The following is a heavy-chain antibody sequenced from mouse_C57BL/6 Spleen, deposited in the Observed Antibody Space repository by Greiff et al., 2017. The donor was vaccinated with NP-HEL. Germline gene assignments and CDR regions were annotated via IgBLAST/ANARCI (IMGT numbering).Heavy chain of an antibody. J-gene: IGHJ4*01. V-gene: IGHV1-7*01. Sequence: QVHLKQSGAELAKPGASVKLSCKASGYTFTSYCMHWVKQRPGNGLDWIGYINPNSGFPKYNQKFKDKATLTVDKSSSTAYMQLSSLTYEDSAVYYCARGDHLPNAKWGWGHGASVTVSS. CDR3: ARGDHLPNAKWG. D-gene: IGHD1-3*01. CDR1: GYTFTSYC. CDR2: INPNSGFP.